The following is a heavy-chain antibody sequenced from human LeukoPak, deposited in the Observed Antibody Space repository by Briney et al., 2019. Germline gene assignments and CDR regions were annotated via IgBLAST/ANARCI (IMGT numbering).Heavy chain of an antibody. CDR1: GGSFSGYY. D-gene: IGHD2-8*01. Sequence: SETLSLTCAVYGGSFSGYYWSWIRQPPGKGLEWIGEINHSGSTNYNPSLKSRVTISVDTSKNQFSLKLSSVTAADTAVYYCARRRFVRGPDVVNPFDYWGQGTLVTVPS. J-gene: IGHJ4*02. V-gene: IGHV4-34*01. CDR3: ARRRFVRGPDVVNPFDY. CDR2: INHSGST.